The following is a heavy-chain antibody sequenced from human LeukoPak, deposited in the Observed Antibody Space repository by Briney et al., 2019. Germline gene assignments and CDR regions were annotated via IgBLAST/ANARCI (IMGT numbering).Heavy chain of an antibody. Sequence: SETLSLTCTVSGGSISSHYWSWIRQPPGKGLEWIGYIYYSGSTNYNPSLKSRVTISVDTSKNQCSLKLSSVTAADTAVYYCARGRSERTYYYGSGSYPYYYYYMDVWGKGTMVTVSS. V-gene: IGHV4-59*11. CDR1: GGSISSHY. CDR3: ARGRSERTYYYGSGSYPYYYYYMDV. J-gene: IGHJ6*03. CDR2: IYYSGST. D-gene: IGHD3-10*01.